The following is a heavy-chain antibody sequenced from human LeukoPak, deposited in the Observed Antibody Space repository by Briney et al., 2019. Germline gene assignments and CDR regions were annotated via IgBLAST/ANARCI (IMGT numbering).Heavy chain of an antibody. Sequence: ASVKVSCKASGYTFTSYGISWVRQAPGQGLEWMGWISAYNGNTNYAQKFQGRVTITADKSTSTAYMELSSLRSEDTAVYYCARGGVVTGTAIDYWGQGTLVTVSS. V-gene: IGHV1-18*01. D-gene: IGHD1-20*01. CDR1: GYTFTSYG. CDR2: ISAYNGNT. CDR3: ARGGVVTGTAIDY. J-gene: IGHJ4*02.